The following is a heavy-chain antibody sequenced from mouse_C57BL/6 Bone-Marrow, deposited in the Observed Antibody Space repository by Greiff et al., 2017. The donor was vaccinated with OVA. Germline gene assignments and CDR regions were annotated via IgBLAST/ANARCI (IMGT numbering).Heavy chain of an antibody. CDR3: ARYPSSTGTGWYFDV. CDR1: GFTFTDYY. Sequence: EVMLVESGGGLVQPGGSLSLSCAASGFTFTDYYMSWVRQPPGKALEWLGFIRNKANGYTTEYSASVKGRFTISRDNSQSILYLQMNALRAEDSATYYCARYPSSTGTGWYFDVWGTGTTVTVSS. J-gene: IGHJ1*03. D-gene: IGHD4-1*02. CDR2: IRNKANGYTT. V-gene: IGHV7-3*01.